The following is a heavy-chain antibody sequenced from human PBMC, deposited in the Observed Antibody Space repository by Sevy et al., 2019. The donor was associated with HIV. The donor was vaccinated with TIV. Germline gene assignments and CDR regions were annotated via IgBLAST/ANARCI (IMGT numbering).Heavy chain of an antibody. Sequence: ASVKVSCKASGGTFSSYAISWVRQAPGQGLEWMGGIIPIFGTANYARKFQGRVTITADESTSTAYMELSSLRSEDTAVYYCARDRGVAVAGSWGQGTLVTVSS. CDR3: ARDRGVAVAGS. V-gene: IGHV1-69*13. CDR2: IIPIFGTA. CDR1: GGTFSSYA. D-gene: IGHD6-19*01. J-gene: IGHJ5*02.